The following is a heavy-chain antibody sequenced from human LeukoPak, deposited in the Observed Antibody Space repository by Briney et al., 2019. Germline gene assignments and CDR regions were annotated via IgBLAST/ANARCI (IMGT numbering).Heavy chain of an antibody. J-gene: IGHJ4*02. V-gene: IGHV4-59*01. CDR2: IYYSGST. D-gene: IGHD5-12*01. CDR1: GGSISSYY. CDR3: ARGTRSVEWLRKRSASFDY. Sequence: SETLSLTCTVSGGSISSYYWSWIRQPPGRGLEWIGYIYYSGSTNYNPSLKSRVTISVDTSKNQFSLKLSSVTAADTAVYYCARGTRSVEWLRKRSASFDYWGQGTLVTVSS.